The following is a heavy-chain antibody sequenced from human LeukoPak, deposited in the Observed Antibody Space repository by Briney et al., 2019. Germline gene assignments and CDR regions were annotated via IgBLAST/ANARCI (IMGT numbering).Heavy chain of an antibody. J-gene: IGHJ4*02. CDR3: AKGWAYYYDSSGYFIDY. D-gene: IGHD3-22*01. CDR1: GFTFSNYW. Sequence: GGSLRLSCAASGFTFSNYWMYWVRQAPGKGLVCVSRINPTGSSTTYADSVKGRFTISRDNAKNSLYLQMNSLRAEDTALYYCAKGWAYYYDSSGYFIDYWGQGTLVTVSS. V-gene: IGHV3-74*03. CDR2: INPTGSST.